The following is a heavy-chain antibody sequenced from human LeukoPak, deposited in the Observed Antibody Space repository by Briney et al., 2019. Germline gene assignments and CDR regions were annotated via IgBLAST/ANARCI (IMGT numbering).Heavy chain of an antibody. Sequence: PGGSLRLSCAASGFTFSSYAMSWVRQAPGKGLEWVSAISGSGGSTYYADSVKGRFTISRDNSKNTLHLQMNSLRAEDTAVYYCAKSDYYYDSSGYYLFDYWGQGTLVTVSS. J-gene: IGHJ4*02. CDR3: AKSDYYYDSSGYYLFDY. D-gene: IGHD3-22*01. CDR2: ISGSGGST. CDR1: GFTFSSYA. V-gene: IGHV3-23*01.